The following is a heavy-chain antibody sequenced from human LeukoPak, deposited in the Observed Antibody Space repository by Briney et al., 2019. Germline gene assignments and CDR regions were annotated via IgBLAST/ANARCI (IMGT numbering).Heavy chain of an antibody. Sequence: PGGSLRLSCAASGFTFGSYAMSWVRQAPGKGLEWVSAIGGIGGGTYYADSVKGRFTISRDSSKNTLYLQMNSLRAEDTAVYYCVKDMGYDNSGYYYGFDYWGQGTLVTVSS. CDR2: IGGIGGGT. D-gene: IGHD3-22*01. J-gene: IGHJ4*02. CDR3: VKDMGYDNSGYYYGFDY. V-gene: IGHV3-23*01. CDR1: GFTFGSYA.